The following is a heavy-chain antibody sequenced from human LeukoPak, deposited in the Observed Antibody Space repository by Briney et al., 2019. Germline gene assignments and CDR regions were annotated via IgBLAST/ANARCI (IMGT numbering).Heavy chain of an antibody. CDR1: GFTFSSYT. V-gene: IGHV3-21*04. J-gene: IGHJ6*02. Sequence: PGGSLRLSCAASGFTFSSYTMNWVRQAPGKGLEWVSSISGSSRHKYYADSVKGRFTISRDNSKNTLYLQMNSLRAEDTAVYYCASLAREPPSGAFNYGMDVWGQGTTVTVSS. CDR3: ASLAREPPSGAFNYGMDV. D-gene: IGHD2-15*01. CDR2: ISGSSRHK.